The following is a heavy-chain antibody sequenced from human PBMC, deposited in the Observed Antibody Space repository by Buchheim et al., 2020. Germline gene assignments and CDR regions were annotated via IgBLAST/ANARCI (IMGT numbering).Heavy chain of an antibody. J-gene: IGHJ5*02. CDR3: ARGGDIVVVVAADNWFDP. V-gene: IGHV4-34*01. CDR2: INHSGSA. Sequence: QVQLQQWGAGLLKPSETLPLTCAVYGGSFSGYYWSWIRQPPGKGLEWIGEINHSGSANYNPSLKSRVTISVDTSKNQFSLKLNSVTAADTAVYYCARGGDIVVVVAADNWFDPWGQGTL. CDR1: GGSFSGYY. D-gene: IGHD2-15*01.